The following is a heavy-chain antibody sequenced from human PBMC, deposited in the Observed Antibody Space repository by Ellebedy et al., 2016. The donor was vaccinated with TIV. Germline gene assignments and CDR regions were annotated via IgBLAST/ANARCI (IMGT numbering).Heavy chain of an antibody. CDR3: ARELVATYYYGSGLVY. V-gene: IGHV1-18*04. J-gene: IGHJ4*02. Sequence: AASVKVSCKASGYTFTSYGISWARQAPGQGLEWMGWISAYNGNTNYAQKLQGRVTMTTDTSTSTAYMELRSLRSDDTAVYYCARELVATYYYGSGLVYWGQGTLVTVSS. D-gene: IGHD3-10*01. CDR2: ISAYNGNT. CDR1: GYTFTSYG.